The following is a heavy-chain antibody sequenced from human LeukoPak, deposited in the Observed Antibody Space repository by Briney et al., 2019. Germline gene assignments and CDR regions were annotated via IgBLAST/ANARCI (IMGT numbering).Heavy chain of an antibody. CDR3: ARGPIYAYDSSGYYYN. J-gene: IGHJ4*02. V-gene: IGHV4-34*01. D-gene: IGHD3-22*01. Sequence: SETLSLTCAVYGGAFSGYYWSWIRQPPGKGLEWIGEINHSGSTNYNPSLKSRVTISVDTSKNQFSLKLSSVTAADTAVYYCARGPIYAYDSSGYYYNWGQGTLVTVSS. CDR1: GGAFSGYY. CDR2: INHSGST.